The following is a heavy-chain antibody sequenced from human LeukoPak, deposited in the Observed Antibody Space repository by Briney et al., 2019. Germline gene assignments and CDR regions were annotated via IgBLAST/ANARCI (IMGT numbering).Heavy chain of an antibody. CDR3: ARNLRRYSSSWFHDAFDI. J-gene: IGHJ3*02. CDR1: GCTFTSYD. CDR2: MNPNSGNT. Sequence: ASVKVSCKASGCTFTSYDINWVRQATGQGLEWMGWMNPNSGNTGYAQKFQGRVTMTRNTSISTAYMELSSLRSEDTAVYYCARNLRRYSSSWFHDAFDIWGQGTMVTVSS. V-gene: IGHV1-8*01. D-gene: IGHD6-13*01.